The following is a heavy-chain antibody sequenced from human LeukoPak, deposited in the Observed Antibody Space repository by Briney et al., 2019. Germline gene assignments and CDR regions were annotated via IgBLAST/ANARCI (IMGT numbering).Heavy chain of an antibody. Sequence: SETLSLTCAVSGGSISGNSWSWIRQPPEKGLEWIGDIHYRGNTDYNPSLKTRVTISVDTSRDQISLRLTSVTAADTAMYYCARAFGGGGYSVTPPYGMDVWGQGTTVTVSS. CDR2: IHYRGNT. V-gene: IGHV4-59*08. CDR3: ARAFGGGGYSVTPPYGMDV. CDR1: GGSISGNS. J-gene: IGHJ6*02. D-gene: IGHD3-16*01.